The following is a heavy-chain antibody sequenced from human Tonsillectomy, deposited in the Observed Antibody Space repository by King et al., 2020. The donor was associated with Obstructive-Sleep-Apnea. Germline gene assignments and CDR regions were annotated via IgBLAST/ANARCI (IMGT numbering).Heavy chain of an antibody. J-gene: IGHJ6*02. CDR1: GFSVSNNY. CDR2: VYSGGGT. Sequence: VQLVESGGGLVQPGGSLRLSCAASGFSVSNNYVSWVRQAPGKGLEWVSVVYSGGGTYYADSVKGRFSISRDTSKNMVFLQMNSLRADDTAVYYCASGVVEVASHYYYYYAMDVWGQGITVTVSS. CDR3: ASGVVEVASHYYYYYAMDV. D-gene: IGHD5-24*01. V-gene: IGHV3-66*01.